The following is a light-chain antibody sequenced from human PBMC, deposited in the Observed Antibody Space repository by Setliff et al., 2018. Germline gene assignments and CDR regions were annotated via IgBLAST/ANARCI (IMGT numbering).Light chain of an antibody. Sequence: QSVLTQPASVSGSPGQSITISCTGTSSDVGGYNYVSWYQQHPGKAPKLMIYDVTKWPSGVSNRFFGSKSGNTASLTISGLQAEDEADYYCCSYAGSSTYVFGTGTKVTVL. V-gene: IGLV2-23*02. CDR3: CSYAGSSTYV. CDR2: DVT. CDR1: SSDVGGYNY. J-gene: IGLJ1*01.